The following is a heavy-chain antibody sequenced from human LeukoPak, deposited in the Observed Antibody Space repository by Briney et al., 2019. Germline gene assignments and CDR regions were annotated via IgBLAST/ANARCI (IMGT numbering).Heavy chain of an antibody. CDR1: GYTFTGYY. CDR2: INPNSGGT. J-gene: IGHJ4*02. Sequence: ASVKVSCKASGYTFTGYYMHWVRQPPGQGLEWMGWINPNSGGTNYAQKFQGRVTMPRDPSLRPAYMALSRLRSDDTAVYYCARDLPIWFGESVFDYWGQGTLVTVSS. V-gene: IGHV1-2*02. D-gene: IGHD3-10*01. CDR3: ARDLPIWFGESVFDY.